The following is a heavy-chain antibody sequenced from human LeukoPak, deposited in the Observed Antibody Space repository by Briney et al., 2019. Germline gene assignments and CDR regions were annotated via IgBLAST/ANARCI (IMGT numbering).Heavy chain of an antibody. CDR3: ATWNESSGLDY. CDR2: IYYSGST. Sequence: SETLSLTCTVSGGSISSYYWSWIRQPPGKGLEWIGYIYYSGSTNYNPSLKSRVTISVDKSKNQFSLKLSSVTAADTAVYYCATWNESSGLDYWGQGTLVTVSS. V-gene: IGHV4-59*12. D-gene: IGHD1-1*01. CDR1: GGSISSYY. J-gene: IGHJ4*02.